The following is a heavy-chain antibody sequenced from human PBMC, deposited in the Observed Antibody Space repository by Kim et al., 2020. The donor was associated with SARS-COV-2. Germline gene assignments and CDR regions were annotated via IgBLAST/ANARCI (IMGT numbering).Heavy chain of an antibody. Sequence: GGSLRLSCAASGFTFRDYYMTWVRQAPGKGLEWVSVIYFDGSTYYADSVKGRFTISRDNSKNTLYLHLNSLRADDTAVYYCAREKEYSSGWGFGGIYYDSWGQGTLVPVSS. CDR1: GFTFRDYY. D-gene: IGHD6-19*01. J-gene: IGHJ4*02. CDR2: IYFDGST. CDR3: AREKEYSSGWGFGGIYYDS. V-gene: IGHV3-66*01.